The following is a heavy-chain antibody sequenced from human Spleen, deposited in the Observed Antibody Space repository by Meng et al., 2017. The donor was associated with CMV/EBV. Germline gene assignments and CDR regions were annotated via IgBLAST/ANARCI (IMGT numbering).Heavy chain of an antibody. CDR2: INHSGST. J-gene: IGHJ4*02. CDR1: GWTFSGYS. V-gene: IGHV4-34*01. D-gene: IGHD1-1*01. CDR3: ARGPDNWKKMGLDY. Sequence: CADYGWTFSGYSWSWIRQPPGKGLEWVGEINHSGSTNYNPSLKSRVTISVDTSKNQFSLKLSSVTAADTAVYYCARGPDNWKKMGLDYWGQGTLVTVSS.